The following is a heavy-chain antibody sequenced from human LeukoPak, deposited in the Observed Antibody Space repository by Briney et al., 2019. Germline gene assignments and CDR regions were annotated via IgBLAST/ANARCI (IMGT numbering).Heavy chain of an antibody. CDR1: GFTFSSYA. CDR3: ARPLSNSLQYYYFDL. CDR2: ISGSGGST. D-gene: IGHD4-11*01. J-gene: IGHJ6*03. V-gene: IGHV3-23*01. Sequence: GGSLRLSCAASGFTFSSYAMSWVRQAPRKGLEWVSAISGSGGSTYYADSVKGRFTISRDNSKNTLYLQMNSLRAEDTAVYYCARPLSNSLQYYYFDLWGKGTTVIVSS.